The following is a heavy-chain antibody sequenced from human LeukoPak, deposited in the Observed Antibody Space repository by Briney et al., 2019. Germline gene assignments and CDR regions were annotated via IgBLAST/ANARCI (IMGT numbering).Heavy chain of an antibody. D-gene: IGHD3-16*01. CDR1: GFTFSSYA. V-gene: IGHV3-23*01. CDR2: ISGSGGST. CDR3: AKGKVNHDGALDI. J-gene: IGHJ3*02. Sequence: GGSLRLSCAASGFTFSSYAMSGVRQAPGKGLEWVSAISGSGGSTYYADSVKGRFTISRDNSKNTLYLQMNSLRAEDTAVYYCAKGKVNHDGALDIWGQGTVVTVSS.